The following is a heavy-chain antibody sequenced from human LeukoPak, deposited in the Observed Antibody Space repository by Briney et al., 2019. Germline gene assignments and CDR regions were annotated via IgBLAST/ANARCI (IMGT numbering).Heavy chain of an antibody. D-gene: IGHD5-18*01. CDR1: GFTFSDYY. J-gene: IGHJ4*02. CDR3: ARDRGYSYGVCGSDCYPYFDY. V-gene: IGHV3-21*01. CDR2: ISSSSSYI. Sequence: PGGSLRLSCAASGFTFSDYYMNWVRQAPGKGLEWVSSISSSSSYIYYADSVKGRFTISRDNAKNSLYLQMNSLRAEDTAVYYCARDRGYSYGVCGSDCYPYFDYWGQGTLVTVSS.